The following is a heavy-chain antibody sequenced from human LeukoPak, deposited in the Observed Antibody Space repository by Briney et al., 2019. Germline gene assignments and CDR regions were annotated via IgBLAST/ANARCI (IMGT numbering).Heavy chain of an antibody. CDR2: INHSGST. J-gene: IGHJ4*02. CDR3: ARTRNTVIVI. D-gene: IGHD5-18*01. Sequence: SETLSLTCAVYGGSFSGYYWSWIRQPPGKGLEWIGEINHSGSTNYNPSLKSRVTISVDTSKNQFSLKLSSVTAADTAVYYCARTRNTVIVIWAQGTLVTVSS. V-gene: IGHV4-34*01. CDR1: GGSFSGYY.